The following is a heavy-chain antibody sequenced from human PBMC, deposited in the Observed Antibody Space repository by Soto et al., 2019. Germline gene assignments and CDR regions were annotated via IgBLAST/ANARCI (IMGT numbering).Heavy chain of an antibody. Sequence: SVKVSCKASGGTFSSYAISWVRQAPGQGLEWMGGIIPIFGTANYAQKFQGRVTITADESTSTAYMELSSLRSEDTAVYYCARDDYDKTRARAGGFDHYYYYYGMDVWGQGTTVTVSS. CDR1: GGTFSSYA. D-gene: IGHD3-9*01. CDR2: IIPIFGTA. J-gene: IGHJ6*02. CDR3: ARDDYDKTRARAGGFDHYYYYYGMDV. V-gene: IGHV1-69*13.